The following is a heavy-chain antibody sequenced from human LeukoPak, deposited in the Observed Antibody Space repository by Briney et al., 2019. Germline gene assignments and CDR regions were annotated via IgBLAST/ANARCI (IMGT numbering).Heavy chain of an antibody. V-gene: IGHV3-11*01. CDR2: INIGGTNT. J-gene: IGHJ5*02. CDR1: GFTFNDYY. Sequence: GGSLRLSCAASGFTFNDYYMSWIRQAPGKGLEWLPYINIGGTNTHYADSVKGRFTISRDNAKKSQYLEMNNLRAEDTAVYYCATDGAGFDTWGQGVLVTVSS. CDR3: ATDGAGFDT.